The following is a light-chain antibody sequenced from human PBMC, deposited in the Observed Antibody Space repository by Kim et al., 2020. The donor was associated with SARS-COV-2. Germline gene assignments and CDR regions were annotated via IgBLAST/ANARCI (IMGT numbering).Light chain of an antibody. CDR2: GSN. CDR1: SSNIGSNS. J-gene: IGLJ3*02. CDR3: AAWDDILNGWV. Sequence: GQTVTISCSGSSSNIGSNSVNWYQQIPGTAPKRLIYGSNQRPSGVPDRFSGSKSDTSASLAIHGLQSEDEADYHCAAWDDILNGWVFGGGTQLTVL. V-gene: IGLV1-44*01.